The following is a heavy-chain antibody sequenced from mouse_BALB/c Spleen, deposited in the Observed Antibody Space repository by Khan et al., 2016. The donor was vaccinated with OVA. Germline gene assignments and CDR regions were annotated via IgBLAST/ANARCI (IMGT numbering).Heavy chain of an antibody. J-gene: IGHJ3*01. V-gene: IGHV2-9*02. CDR1: GFSLTSYG. CDR3: ARVDYYGSSSWFAY. D-gene: IGHD1-1*01. Sequence: QVQLKESGPGLVAPSQSLSITCTVSGFSLTSYGVHWVRQPPGKGLEWLGVIWAGGSTNYNSALMSRLSISKDNSKSQVFLKMNSLQTYDTAMDYFARVDYYGSSSWFAYWGQGTLVTVSA. CDR2: IWAGGST.